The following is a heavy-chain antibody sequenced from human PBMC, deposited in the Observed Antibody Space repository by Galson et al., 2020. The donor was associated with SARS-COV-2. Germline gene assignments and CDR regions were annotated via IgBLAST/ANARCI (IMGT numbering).Heavy chain of an antibody. CDR1: GGSISSYY. J-gene: IGHJ4*02. CDR3: ARSMVRGVIAHFDY. D-gene: IGHD3-10*01. V-gene: IGHV4-59*08. Sequence: SETLSLTCTVSGGSISSYYWSWIRQPPGKGLEWIGYIYYSGSTNYNPSLKSRVTISVDTSKNQFSLKLSSVTAADTAVYYCARSMVRGVIAHFDYWGQGTLVTVSS. CDR2: IYYSGST.